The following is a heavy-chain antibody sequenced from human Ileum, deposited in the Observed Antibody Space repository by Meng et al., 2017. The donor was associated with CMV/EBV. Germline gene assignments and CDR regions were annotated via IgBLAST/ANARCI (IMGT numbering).Heavy chain of an antibody. CDR2: ITGRSYTI. D-gene: IGHD5-12*01. V-gene: IGHV3-48*04. Sequence: GGSLRLSCAASGFSFSDCSMSWVRQSPGKGLEWIAYITGRSYTIYYADSVEGRFTISRDNAENSLYLQLSSLRAEDTGVYYWARVGPDSGYDFDYWGQGTLVTVSS. J-gene: IGHJ4*02. CDR1: GFSFSDCS. CDR3: ARVGPDSGYDFDY.